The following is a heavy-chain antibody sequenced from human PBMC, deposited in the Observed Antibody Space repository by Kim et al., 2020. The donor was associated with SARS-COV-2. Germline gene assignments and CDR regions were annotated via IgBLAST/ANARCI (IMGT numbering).Heavy chain of an antibody. J-gene: IGHJ5*02. D-gene: IGHD6-13*01. Sequence: GESLKISCKGSGYSFTSYWIGWVRQMPGKGLEWMGIIYPGDSDTRYSPSFQGQVTISADKSISTAYLQWSSLKASDTAMYYCARHTSYSAAGTGGWFDPWGQGTLVTVSS. CDR3: ARHTSYSAAGTGGWFDP. CDR1: GYSFTSYW. CDR2: IYPGDSDT. V-gene: IGHV5-51*01.